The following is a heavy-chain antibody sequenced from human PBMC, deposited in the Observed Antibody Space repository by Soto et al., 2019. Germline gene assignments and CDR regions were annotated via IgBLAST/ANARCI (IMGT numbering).Heavy chain of an antibody. CDR3: ARDWLSTYGMDV. D-gene: IGHD5-12*01. CDR1: GFTFSSYA. J-gene: IGHJ6*02. Sequence: GGSLRLSCAASGFTFSSYAMSWVRQAPGKGLEWVSAISGSGGSTYYADPVKGRFTISRDNSKNTLYLQMNSLRAEDTAVYYCARDWLSTYGMDVWGQGTTVTVSS. CDR2: ISGSGGST. V-gene: IGHV3-23*01.